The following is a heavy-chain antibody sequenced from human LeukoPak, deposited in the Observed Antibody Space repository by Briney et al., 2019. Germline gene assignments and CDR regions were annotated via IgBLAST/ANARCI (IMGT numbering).Heavy chain of an antibody. V-gene: IGHV3-30-3*02. Sequence: GGSLRLSCAASGFTFSSYAMHWGRQAPGKGLEWVAVISYDGSNKYYADSVKGRFTISRDNSKNTLYLQMNSLRAEDTAVYYCASSRYCSGGSCTDIWGQGTMVTVSS. D-gene: IGHD2-15*01. CDR2: ISYDGSNK. CDR1: GFTFSSYA. CDR3: ASSRYCSGGSCTDI. J-gene: IGHJ3*02.